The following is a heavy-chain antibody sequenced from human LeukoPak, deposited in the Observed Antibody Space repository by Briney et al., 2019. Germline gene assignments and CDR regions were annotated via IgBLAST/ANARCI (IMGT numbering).Heavy chain of an antibody. CDR1: GFTFSSFA. D-gene: IGHD2-2*01. CDR2: IRGSGSSP. V-gene: IGHV3-23*01. Sequence: GGSLRLSCAASGFTFSSFAMSWVRQAPGKGLEWVSAIRGSGSSPYYADSVKGRFTISRDNSKSTLYLQMNSLRAGDTAVYYRAKDSGPWGYCTTTSCYFAYWGQGALVTVSS. J-gene: IGHJ4*02. CDR3: AKDSGPWGYCTTTSCYFAY.